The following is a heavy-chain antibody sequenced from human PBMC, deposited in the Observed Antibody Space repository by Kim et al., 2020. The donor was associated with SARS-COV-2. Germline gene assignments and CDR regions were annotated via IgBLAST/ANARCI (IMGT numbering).Heavy chain of an antibody. CDR3: ATLTPPPSLSGYYYALYY. CDR2: ISSSGSTI. J-gene: IGHJ4*02. V-gene: IGHV3-48*03. D-gene: IGHD3-22*01. Sequence: GGSLRLSCAASGFTFSSYEMNWVRQAPGKGLEWVSYISSSGSTIYYADSVKGRFTISRDNAKNSLYLQMNSLRAEDTAVYYCATLTPPPSLSGYYYALYYWGQGTLVTVSS. CDR1: GFTFSSYE.